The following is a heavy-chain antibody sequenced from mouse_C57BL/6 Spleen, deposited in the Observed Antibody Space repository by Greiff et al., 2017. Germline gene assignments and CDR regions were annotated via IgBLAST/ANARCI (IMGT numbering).Heavy chain of an antibody. Sequence: EVKLVESGPVLVKPGASVKMSCKASGYTFTDYYMNWVKQSHGKSLEWIGVINPYNGGTSYNQKFKGKATLTVDKSSSTAYMELNSLTSEDSAVYYCARRGTTVPYYAMDYWGQGTSVTVSS. D-gene: IGHD1-1*01. CDR2: INPYNGGT. CDR1: GYTFTDYY. CDR3: ARRGTTVPYYAMDY. V-gene: IGHV1-19*01. J-gene: IGHJ4*01.